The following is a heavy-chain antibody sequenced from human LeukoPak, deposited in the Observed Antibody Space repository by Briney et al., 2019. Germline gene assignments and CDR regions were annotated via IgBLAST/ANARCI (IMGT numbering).Heavy chain of an antibody. V-gene: IGHV4-34*01. CDR3: ARALRYFDWLSWFDP. CDR2: INHSGST. J-gene: IGHJ5*02. D-gene: IGHD3-9*01. Sequence: SETLSLTCAVYGGSFSGYYWSWLRQPPGKGLEWIGEINHSGSTNYNPSLKSRVTISVDTSKNQFSLKLSSVTAADTAVYYCARALRYFDWLSWFDPWGQGTLVTVSS. CDR1: GGSFSGYY.